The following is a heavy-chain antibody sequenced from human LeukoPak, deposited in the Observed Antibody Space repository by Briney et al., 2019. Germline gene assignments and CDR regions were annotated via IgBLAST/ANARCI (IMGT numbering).Heavy chain of an antibody. Sequence: SVTVSCKASGYTFTSYGISWVRQAPGQGLEWMGGIIPIFGTANYAQKFQGRVTITTDETTSTAYMELSSLRSEDTAVYYCAREDGAVAGTEGAFDIWGQGTMVTVSS. CDR2: IIPIFGTA. D-gene: IGHD6-19*01. CDR3: AREDGAVAGTEGAFDI. J-gene: IGHJ3*02. CDR1: GYTFTSYG. V-gene: IGHV1-69*05.